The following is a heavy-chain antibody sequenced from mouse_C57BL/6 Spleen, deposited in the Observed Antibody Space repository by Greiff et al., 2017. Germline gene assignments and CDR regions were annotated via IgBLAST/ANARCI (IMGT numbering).Heavy chain of an antibody. CDR3: TGRGTEVYFDY. Sequence: EVKVEESGGGLVQPGGSMKLSCVASGFTFSNYWMNWVRQSPEKGLEWVAQIRLKSDNYATHYAESVKGRFTISRDDSKSSVYLQMNNLRAEDTGIYYCTGRGTEVYFDYWGQGATLTVSS. CDR1: GFTFSNYW. J-gene: IGHJ2*01. V-gene: IGHV6-3*01. D-gene: IGHD2-14*01. CDR2: IRLKSDNYAT.